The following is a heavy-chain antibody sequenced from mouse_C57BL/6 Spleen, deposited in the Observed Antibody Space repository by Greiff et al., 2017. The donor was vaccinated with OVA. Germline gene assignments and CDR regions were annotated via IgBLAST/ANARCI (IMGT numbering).Heavy chain of an antibody. D-gene: IGHD2-3*01. V-gene: IGHV1-42*01. Sequence: EVQLVESGPELVKPGASVKISCKASGYSFTGYYMNWVKQSPEKSLEWIGEINPSTGGTTYNQKFKAKATLTVDKSSSTAYMQLKSLTSEDSAVYYCARGSYDGYSYYFDYWGQGTTLTVSS. J-gene: IGHJ2*01. CDR2: INPSTGGT. CDR1: GYSFTGYY. CDR3: ARGSYDGYSYYFDY.